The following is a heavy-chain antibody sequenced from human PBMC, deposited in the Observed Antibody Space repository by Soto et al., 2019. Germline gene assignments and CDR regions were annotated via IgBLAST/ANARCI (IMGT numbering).Heavy chain of an antibody. V-gene: IGHV1-3*01. D-gene: IGHD3-10*01. CDR2: INAGNGNT. Sequence: ASVKVSCKASGYTFTSYAMHWVRQAPGQRLEWMGWINAGNGNTKYSQKFQGRVTITRDTSASTAYMELSSLRSEDTAVYYCARGVRGARGRQPTYYSCGMDVWGQGTTVTVSS. CDR1: GYTFTSYA. CDR3: ARGVRGARGRQPTYYSCGMDV. J-gene: IGHJ6*02.